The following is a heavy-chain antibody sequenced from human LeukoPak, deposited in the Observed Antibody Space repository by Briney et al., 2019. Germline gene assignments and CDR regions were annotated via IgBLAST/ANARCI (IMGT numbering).Heavy chain of an antibody. J-gene: IGHJ4*02. D-gene: IGHD3-16*01. CDR3: ARGITGMAFFDY. V-gene: IGHV3-48*02. CDR2: ITSSSSTI. CDR1: GFTFTSHS. Sequence: PGGSLRLSCAASGFTFTSHSMNWVRQAPGKGLEWISYITSSSSTIYYADSVKGRFTISRDNAKNSLYLQMNSLRDEDTGVYYCARGITGMAFFDYWGQGTLVTVSS.